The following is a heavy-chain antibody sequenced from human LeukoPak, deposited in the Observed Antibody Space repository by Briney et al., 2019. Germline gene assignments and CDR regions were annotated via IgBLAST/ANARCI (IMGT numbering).Heavy chain of an antibody. Sequence: GGSLRLSCAASGFTFSSYAMHWVRQAPGKGLEWVAVISYDGSNKYYADSVKGRFTISRDNSKNTLYLQMNSLRAEDTAVYYCARAYDFWSGTIGYWGQGTLVTVSS. CDR3: ARAYDFWSGTIGY. V-gene: IGHV3-30*04. J-gene: IGHJ4*02. D-gene: IGHD3-3*01. CDR1: GFTFSSYA. CDR2: ISYDGSNK.